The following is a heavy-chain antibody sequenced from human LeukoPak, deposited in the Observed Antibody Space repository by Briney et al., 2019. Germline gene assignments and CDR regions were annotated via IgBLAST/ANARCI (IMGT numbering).Heavy chain of an antibody. CDR2: IYYSGST. V-gene: IGHV4-59*01. CDR1: GGSISSYY. Sequence: PSETLSLTCTVSGGSISSYYWSWIRQPPGKGLEWIGYIYYSGSTNYNPSLKSRVTISVDTSKNQLSLKLSSVTAADTAVYYCARVGPNCSSTSCYEYAFDIWGQGTMVTVSS. CDR3: ARVGPNCSSTSCYEYAFDI. D-gene: IGHD2-2*01. J-gene: IGHJ3*02.